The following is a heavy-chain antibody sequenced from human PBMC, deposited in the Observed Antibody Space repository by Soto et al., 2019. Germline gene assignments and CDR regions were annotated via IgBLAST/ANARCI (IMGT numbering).Heavy chain of an antibody. Sequence: GASVKFYCKASGYTFTSYGISWVRQAPGQGLEWMGWISAYNGNTNYAQKLQGRVTMTTDTSTSTAYMELRSLRSDDTAVYYCARWPLDYYDSSGYYTDIWGQGTLVTVSS. V-gene: IGHV1-18*04. CDR2: ISAYNGNT. CDR1: GYTFTSYG. J-gene: IGHJ4*02. CDR3: ARWPLDYYDSSGYYTDI. D-gene: IGHD3-22*01.